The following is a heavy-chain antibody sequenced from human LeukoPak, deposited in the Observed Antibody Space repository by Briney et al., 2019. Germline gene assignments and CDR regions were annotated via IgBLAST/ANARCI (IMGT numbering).Heavy chain of an antibody. D-gene: IGHD3-22*01. Sequence: GGSLRLSCAASGFTFSSYSMNWVRQAPGKGLEWVSSISSSSSYIYYADSVKGRFTISRDKAKNSLYLQMNSLRAEDTAVYYCARIYDSSGYSFDYWGPGTLVTVSS. CDR1: GFTFSSYS. J-gene: IGHJ4*02. CDR2: ISSSSSYI. CDR3: ARIYDSSGYSFDY. V-gene: IGHV3-21*01.